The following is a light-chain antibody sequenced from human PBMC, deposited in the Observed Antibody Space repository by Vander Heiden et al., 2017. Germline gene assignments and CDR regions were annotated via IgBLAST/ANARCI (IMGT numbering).Light chain of an antibody. V-gene: IGKV2-28*01. CDR1: QSLLYSDGKNR. CDR3: MQSIEAPRT. CDR2: LGS. J-gene: IGKJ1*01. Sequence: VMTQSPLSLSVTPGEPASISCRSSQSLLYSDGKNRLDWYLQTPGQSPRLLSYLGSNRASGVPARFSGSGSGTDFTLKISRVEAENVGVYYCMQSIEAPRTFGQGTKVEIK.